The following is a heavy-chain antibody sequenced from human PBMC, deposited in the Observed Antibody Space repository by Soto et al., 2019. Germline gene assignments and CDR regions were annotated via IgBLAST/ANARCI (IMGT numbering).Heavy chain of an antibody. V-gene: IGHV3-7*03. J-gene: IGHJ4*02. CDR2: IKEDGSEK. D-gene: IGHD6-19*01. CDR3: VRFSILVSGRGRGAFFES. Sequence: GALRLSCAASGFTFSNYWMSWVRQVPGKGLAWVSNIKEDGSEKYYVDSVKGRFTISRDNAKNSVHLQMNSLRDEDTAVYYCVRFSILVSGRGRGAFFESWGQGTPVTVSS. CDR1: GFTFSNYW.